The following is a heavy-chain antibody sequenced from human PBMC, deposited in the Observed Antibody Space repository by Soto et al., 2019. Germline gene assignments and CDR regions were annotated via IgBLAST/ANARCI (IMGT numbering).Heavy chain of an antibody. V-gene: IGHV4-31*03. D-gene: IGHD2-15*01. CDR1: GGSISSGGYY. CDR2: IYYSGNT. Sequence: QVQLQESGPGLVKPSQTLSLTCTVSGGSISSGGYYWSWIRQHPGKGLEWIGYIYYSGNTYYNPSLKSRVTISVDTSKNQFSLKLSSVTAADTAVYYCARDSSSRVVPPGDAFDIWGQGTMVTVSS. J-gene: IGHJ3*02. CDR3: ARDSSSRVVPPGDAFDI.